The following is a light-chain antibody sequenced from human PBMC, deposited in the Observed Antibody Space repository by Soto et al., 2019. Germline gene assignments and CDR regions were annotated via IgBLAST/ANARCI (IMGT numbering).Light chain of an antibody. J-gene: IGKJ5*01. CDR3: QQYNNWPIT. CDR2: GAS. V-gene: IGKV3-15*01. Sequence: EIVMTQSPATLSASPGETVTLSCRASQNILSNLAWYQQKPGQAPRLLIYGASTRATGIPARFSGSGSGTEFTLTISGLQSEDFAVYYCQQYNNWPITFGQGTRLEIK. CDR1: QNILSN.